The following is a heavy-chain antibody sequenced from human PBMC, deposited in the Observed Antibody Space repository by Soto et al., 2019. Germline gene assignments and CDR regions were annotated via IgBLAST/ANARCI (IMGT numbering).Heavy chain of an antibody. J-gene: IGHJ4*02. CDR3: ASWPEVVPAAMFHY. CDR1: RYTFTSYY. D-gene: IGHD2-2*01. V-gene: IGHV1-46*01. Sequence: GASVKVSCKASRYTFTSYYIHWVRQAPGQGLEWMGIINPSGGSTSYAQKFQGRVTITADKSTSTAYMELSSLRSEDTAVYYCASWPEVVPAAMFHYWGQGTLVTVSS. CDR2: INPSGGST.